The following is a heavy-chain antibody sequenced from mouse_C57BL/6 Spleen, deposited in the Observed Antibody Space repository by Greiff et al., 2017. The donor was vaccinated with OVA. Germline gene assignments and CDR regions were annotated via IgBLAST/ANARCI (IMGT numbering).Heavy chain of an antibody. D-gene: IGHD2-2*01. CDR3: AIPYGYAWYFDV. J-gene: IGHJ1*03. CDR2: INPNNGGT. CDR1: GYTFTDYY. V-gene: IGHV1-26*01. Sequence: VQLQQSGPELVKPGASVKISCKASGYTFTDYYMNWVKQSHGKSLEWIGDINPNNGGTSYNQKFKGKATLTVDKSSSTAYMELRSLTSEDSAVYYCAIPYGYAWYFDVWGTGTTVTVSS.